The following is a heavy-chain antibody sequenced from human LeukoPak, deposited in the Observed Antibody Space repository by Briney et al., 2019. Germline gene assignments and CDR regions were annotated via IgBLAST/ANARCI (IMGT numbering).Heavy chain of an antibody. J-gene: IGHJ4*02. Sequence: GASVKVSCKASGYTFTSYGISWVRQAPGQGLEWMGWISAYNGNTNYAQKLQDRVTMTTDTSTSTAYMELRSLRSDDTAVYYRASAKLYDFWSGYSSLDYWGQGTLVTVSS. CDR3: ASAKLYDFWSGYSSLDY. V-gene: IGHV1-18*01. D-gene: IGHD3-3*01. CDR2: ISAYNGNT. CDR1: GYTFTSYG.